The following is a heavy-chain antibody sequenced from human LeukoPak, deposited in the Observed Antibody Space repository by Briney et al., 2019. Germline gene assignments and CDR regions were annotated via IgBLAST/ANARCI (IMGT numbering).Heavy chain of an antibody. D-gene: IGHD6-13*01. V-gene: IGHV1-2*02. J-gene: IGHJ6*03. CDR2: INPNSGGT. CDR1: GYTFTGYY. Sequence: VASVKVSCKASGYTFTGYYMHWVRQAPGQGRGWMGWINPNSGGTNYALKLQGRVTMTRDTSIRTAYMELSRLRSDDTAVYYCARDKVAAAGLQADDYYYYYMDVWGKGTPVTVSS. CDR3: ARDKVAAAGLQADDYYYYYMDV.